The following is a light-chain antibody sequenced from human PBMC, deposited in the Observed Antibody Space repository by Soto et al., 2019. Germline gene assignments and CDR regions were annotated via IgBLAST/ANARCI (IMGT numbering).Light chain of an antibody. J-gene: IGKJ3*01. CDR2: DAS. CDR3: QQYDNLPT. Sequence: VPMTQSPSSLSASVGDRVTITCQECEDISNYLNWYQQKPGKAPKLLNYDASNLETGVPSRFSGSGSGTDFTFTISSLQPEDVATYYCQQYDNLPTFGPGTKVDIK. V-gene: IGKV1-33*01. CDR1: EDISNY.